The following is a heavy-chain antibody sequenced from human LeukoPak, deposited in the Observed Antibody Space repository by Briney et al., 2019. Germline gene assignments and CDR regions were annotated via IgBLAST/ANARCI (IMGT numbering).Heavy chain of an antibody. CDR1: GFDFNNYN. J-gene: IGHJ6*03. CDR3: ARDPYSGSYGDYYYYYMDV. CDR2: ITSSGTYI. D-gene: IGHD1-26*01. Sequence: GGSLRLSCAASGFDFNNYNMNWVRQAPGKGLEWVSSITSSGTYIYYADSVKGRFTISRDNAKNSLYLQMNSLRPEDTAVYYCARDPYSGSYGDYYYYYMDVWGKGTTVTVSS. V-gene: IGHV3-21*01.